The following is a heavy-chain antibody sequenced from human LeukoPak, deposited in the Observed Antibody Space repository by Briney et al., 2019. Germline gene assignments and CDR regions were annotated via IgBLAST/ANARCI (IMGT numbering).Heavy chain of an antibody. CDR1: GYTFTSYG. J-gene: IGHJ4*02. CDR3: ARDLPDYDILTGYSNFDY. V-gene: IGHV1-18*01. Sequence: ASVKVSCKASGYTFTSYGISWVRQAPGQGLEWTGWISAYNGNTNYAQKLQGRVTMTTDTSTSTAYMELRSLRSDDTAVYYCARDLPDYDILTGYSNFDYWGQGTLVTVSS. D-gene: IGHD3-9*01. CDR2: ISAYNGNT.